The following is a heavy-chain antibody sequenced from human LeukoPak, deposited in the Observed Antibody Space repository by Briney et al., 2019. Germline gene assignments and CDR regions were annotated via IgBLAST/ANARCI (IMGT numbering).Heavy chain of an antibody. V-gene: IGHV4-4*07. J-gene: IGHJ6*03. Sequence: SETLSLTCTVSGGSISGDYWSWIRQPPGKGLEWIGRINNSGNTNYNPSLKSRVTMSVDTSKNQFSLKLSSVTAADTAVYYCARGWGYIDVWGRGTTVTVSS. CDR2: INNSGNT. CDR3: ARGWGYIDV. CDR1: GGSISGDY. D-gene: IGHD1-26*01.